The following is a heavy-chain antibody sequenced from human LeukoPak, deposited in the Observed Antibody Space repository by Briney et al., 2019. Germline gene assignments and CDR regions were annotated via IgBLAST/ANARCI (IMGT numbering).Heavy chain of an antibody. J-gene: IGHJ5*02. CDR3: ARSSFRPYYDFWSGSFLGFDP. CDR2: IIPIFGTA. Sequence: SVKVSCKASGGTLSSYAISWVRQAPGQGLEWVGGIIPIFGTATYAQKFQGRVTITTDESTSTAYMELSSLRSEDTAVYYCARSSFRPYYDFWSGSFLGFDPWGQGTLATVSS. D-gene: IGHD3-3*01. CDR1: GGTLSSYA. V-gene: IGHV1-69*05.